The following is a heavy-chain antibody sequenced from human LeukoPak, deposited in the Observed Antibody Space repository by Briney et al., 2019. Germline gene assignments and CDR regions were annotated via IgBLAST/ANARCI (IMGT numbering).Heavy chain of an antibody. V-gene: IGHV3-48*03. J-gene: IGHJ3*02. CDR3: ARLVVDPDAFDI. CDR1: GFTFSSYE. D-gene: IGHD3-22*01. CDR2: ISSSGSTI. Sequence: TGGSLRLSCAASGFTFSSYEMNWVRQAPGKGLEWVSYISSSGSTIYYADSVKGRFTISRDNAKNSLYLQMNSLRAEDTAVYYCARLVVDPDAFDIWGQGTMVTVSS.